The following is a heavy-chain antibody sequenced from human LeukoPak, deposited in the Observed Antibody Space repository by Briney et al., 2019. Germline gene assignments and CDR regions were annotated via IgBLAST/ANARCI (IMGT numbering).Heavy chain of an antibody. CDR1: GFTFSSYA. Sequence: GGSLRLSCAASGFTFSSYAMSWVRQAPGKGLEYVSAISSDGGSTYYADSVKGRFTISRDNSKNTLYLQVRSLRAEDTAVYYCVPLYHGGVAYWGQGTLVTVSS. CDR2: ISSDGGST. J-gene: IGHJ4*02. V-gene: IGHV3-64D*06. D-gene: IGHD3-16*02. CDR3: VPLYHGGVAY.